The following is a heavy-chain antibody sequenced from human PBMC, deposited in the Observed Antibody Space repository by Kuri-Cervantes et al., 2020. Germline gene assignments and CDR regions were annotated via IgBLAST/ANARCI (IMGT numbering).Heavy chain of an antibody. J-gene: IGHJ3*02. CDR3: ARVLEVVPAAILDPDAFDI. CDR2: ISSSSSYI. CDR1: GFTFSSYS. Sequence: GGSLRLSCAASGFTFSSYSMNWVRQAPGKGLEWVSSISSSSSYIYYADSVKGRFTISRDNAKNSLYLQMNSLRAEDTAVYYCARVLEVVPAAILDPDAFDIWGQGTMVTVSS. V-gene: IGHV3-21*01. D-gene: IGHD2-2*02.